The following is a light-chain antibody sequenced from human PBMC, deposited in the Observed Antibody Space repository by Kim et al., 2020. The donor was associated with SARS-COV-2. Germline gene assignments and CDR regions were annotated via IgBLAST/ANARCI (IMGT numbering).Light chain of an antibody. J-gene: IGKJ1*01. CDR1: QSISTW. Sequence: GDRVTITCRASQSISTWLAWYQQKPGKAPKLLIYDASNLQSAVPSRFSGRGSGTEFTLTINSLQPDDVATFYCQQYSTFLRAFGQGTKVDIK. CDR2: DAS. V-gene: IGKV1-5*01. CDR3: QQYSTFLRA.